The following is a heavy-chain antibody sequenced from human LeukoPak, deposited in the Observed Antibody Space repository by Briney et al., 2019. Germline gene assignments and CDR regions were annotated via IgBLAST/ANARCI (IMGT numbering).Heavy chain of an antibody. CDR2: INPNSGGT. J-gene: IGHJ6*03. Sequence: ASVKVSCKASGYTFTGYYMHWVRQAPGQELEWMGWINPNSGGTNYAQKFQGRVTMTRDTSISTAYMELSRLRSDDTAVYYCARGGGCTNGVCYISYYYYYMDVWGKGTTVTVSS. D-gene: IGHD2-8*01. V-gene: IGHV1-2*02. CDR3: ARGGGCTNGVCYISYYYYYMDV. CDR1: GYTFTGYY.